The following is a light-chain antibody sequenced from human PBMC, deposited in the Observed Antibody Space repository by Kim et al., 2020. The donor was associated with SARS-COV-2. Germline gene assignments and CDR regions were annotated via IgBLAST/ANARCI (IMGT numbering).Light chain of an antibody. V-gene: IGKV3-15*01. J-gene: IGKJ4*01. CDR1: QGVSTN. CDR2: GAS. CDR3: QQYNNWPPVT. Sequence: APGERATLSCRASQGVSTNLAWYQQKPGQAPRLLIYGASTRATGIPARFSGSGSGTEFTLTISSLQSEDFAVYYCQQYNNWPPVTFGGGTKVDIK.